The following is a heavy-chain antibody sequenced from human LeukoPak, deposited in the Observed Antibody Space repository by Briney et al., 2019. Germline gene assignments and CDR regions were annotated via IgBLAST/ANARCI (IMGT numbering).Heavy chain of an antibody. CDR3: ARHRRDGYNQPIDY. V-gene: IGHV1-69*13. Sequence: SVKVSCKASGGTFSSYAISWARQAPGQGLEWMGGIIPIFGTANYAQKFQGRVTITADESTSTAYMELSSLRSEDTAVYYCARHRRDGYNQPIDYWGQGTLVTVSS. CDR2: IIPIFGTA. J-gene: IGHJ4*02. D-gene: IGHD5-24*01. CDR1: GGTFSSYA.